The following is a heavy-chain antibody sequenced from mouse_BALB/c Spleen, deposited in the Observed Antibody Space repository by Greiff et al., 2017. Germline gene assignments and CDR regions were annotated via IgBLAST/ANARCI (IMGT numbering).Heavy chain of an antibody. V-gene: IGHV2-6-2*01. D-gene: IGHD2-3*01. CDR1: GFSLTSYG. J-gene: IGHJ2*01. Sequence: VKLMESGPDLVAPSQSLSITCTVSGFSLTSYGVHWVRQPPGKGLEWLVVIWSDGSTTYNSALKSRLSISKDNSKSQVFLKMNSLQTDDTAMYYCARHNGYYGYFDYWGQGTTLTVSS. CDR2: IWSDGST. CDR3: ARHNGYYGYFDY.